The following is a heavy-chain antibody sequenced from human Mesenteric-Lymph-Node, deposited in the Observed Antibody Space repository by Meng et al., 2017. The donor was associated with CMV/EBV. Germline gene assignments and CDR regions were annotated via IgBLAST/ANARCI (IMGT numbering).Heavy chain of an antibody. CDR3: AKDELSGCSASGPTDY. V-gene: IGHV3-30*02. CDR2: IRYDGSNE. J-gene: IGHJ4*02. Sequence: GESLKIPRAASGFIFSSYGMHWVRQAPGKGLEWVAFIRYDGSNEYYADSVKGRFTVSRDNSKNTLFLQMSSLRAEDTAVYYCAKDELSGCSASGPTDYWGQGTLVTVSS. CDR1: GFIFSSYG. D-gene: IGHD2-15*01.